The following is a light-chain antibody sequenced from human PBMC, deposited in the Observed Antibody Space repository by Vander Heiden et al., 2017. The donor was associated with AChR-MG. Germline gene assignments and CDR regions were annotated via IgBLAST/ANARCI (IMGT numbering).Light chain of an antibody. Sequence: DIQMTQSPSSLSASVGDRVTITCRASQSISSYLNWYQQKPGKAPKLLIYAASSLQSGVPSRFSGSGYGKDLTLTISSRQQEDFATYYCHQSDSNTDFTFGPGTKVDIK. CDR2: AAS. V-gene: IGKV1-39*01. J-gene: IGKJ3*01. CDR3: HQSDSNTDFT. CDR1: QSISSY.